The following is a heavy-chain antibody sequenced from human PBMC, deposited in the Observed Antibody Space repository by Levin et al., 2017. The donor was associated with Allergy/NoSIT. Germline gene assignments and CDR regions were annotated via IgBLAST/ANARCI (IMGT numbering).Heavy chain of an antibody. CDR1: GGSISSYY. D-gene: IGHD4-11*01. J-gene: IGHJ6*02. Sequence: SQTLSLTCTVSGGSISSYYWSWIRQPPGKGLEWIGYIYYSGSTNYNPSLKSRVTISVDTSKNQFSLKLSSVTAADTAVYYCARVSLTTSYYYYGMDVWGQGTTVTVSS. V-gene: IGHV4-59*01. CDR2: IYYSGST. CDR3: ARVSLTTSYYYYGMDV.